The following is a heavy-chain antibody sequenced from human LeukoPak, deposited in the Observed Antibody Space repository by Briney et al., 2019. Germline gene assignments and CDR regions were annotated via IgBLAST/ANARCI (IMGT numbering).Heavy chain of an antibody. CDR3: ARGGTRITIVGVVINDFDY. V-gene: IGHV4-30-4*08. D-gene: IGHD3-3*01. CDR2: IYHSGNT. Sequence: SETLSLTCTVSGGSISSGDYYWSWIRHPPGKGLEWIGNIYHSGNTYYNPSLKSRLTISVDTPRNQFSLKLRSVTAADTAVYYCARGGTRITIVGVVINDFDYWGQGTLVTVSS. CDR1: GGSISSGDYY. J-gene: IGHJ4*02.